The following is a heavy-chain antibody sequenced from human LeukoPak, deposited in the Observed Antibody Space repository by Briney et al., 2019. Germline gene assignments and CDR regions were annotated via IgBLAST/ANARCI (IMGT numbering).Heavy chain of an antibody. V-gene: IGHV1-2*02. CDR1: GYTFTGYY. J-gene: IGHJ5*02. D-gene: IGHD6-6*01. CDR2: INPNSGGT. CDR3: ARDPKRHSSLGWFDP. Sequence: ASVKVSCKASGYTFTGYYMHWVRQAPGQGLEWMGWINPNSGGTNYAQKLQGRVTMTTDTSTSTAYMELRSLRSDDTAVYYCARDPKRHSSLGWFDPWGQGTLVTVSS.